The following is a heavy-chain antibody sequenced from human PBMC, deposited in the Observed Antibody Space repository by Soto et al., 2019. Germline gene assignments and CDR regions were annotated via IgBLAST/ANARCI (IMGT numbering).Heavy chain of an antibody. V-gene: IGHV1-3*01. Sequence: QVQLVQSGAEVKKPGASVKVSCKASGYTFTSYSMHWVRQAPGQRLEWMGWINAGNGHTKYSQKFQDRVTITRDTSASTAYMERGSVRSEDTAVYFCAGVPCSGGTCYNNWFDPWGQGTLVTVSS. CDR3: AGVPCSGGTCYNNWFDP. CDR2: INAGNGHT. J-gene: IGHJ5*02. D-gene: IGHD2-15*01. CDR1: GYTFTSYS.